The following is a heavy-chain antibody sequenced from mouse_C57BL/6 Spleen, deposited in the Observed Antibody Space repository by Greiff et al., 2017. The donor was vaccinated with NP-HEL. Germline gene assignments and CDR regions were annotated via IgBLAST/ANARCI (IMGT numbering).Heavy chain of an antibody. V-gene: IGHV1-52*01. D-gene: IGHD2-4*01. J-gene: IGHJ1*03. CDR1: GYTFTSYW. CDR2: INPSDSET. Sequence: QVQLQQPGAELVRPGSSVKLSCKASGYTFTSYWMHWVKQRPIQGLEWIGNINPSDSETHYNQKFKDKATLTVDKSSSTAYMQLSSLTSEDSAVYYCARYYDYDSWYFDVWGTGTTVTVSS. CDR3: ARYYDYDSWYFDV.